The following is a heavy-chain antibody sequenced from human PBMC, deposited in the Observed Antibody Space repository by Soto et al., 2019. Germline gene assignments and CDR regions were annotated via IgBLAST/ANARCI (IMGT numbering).Heavy chain of an antibody. J-gene: IGHJ6*02. CDR2: ISYDGSNK. Sequence: GGSLRLSCEASGITFSNYAMSWARQAPGKGLEWVAVISYDGSNKYYADSVKGRFTISRDNSKNTLYLQMNSLRAEDTAVYYCAKGSHYGSGQYGMDVWGQGTTVTVSS. V-gene: IGHV3-30*18. CDR3: AKGSHYGSGQYGMDV. CDR1: GITFSNYA. D-gene: IGHD3-10*01.